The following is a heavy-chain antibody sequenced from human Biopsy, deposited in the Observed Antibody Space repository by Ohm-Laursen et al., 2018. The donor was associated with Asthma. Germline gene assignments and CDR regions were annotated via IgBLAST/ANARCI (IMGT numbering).Heavy chain of an antibody. CDR3: ARAASTTVFWSGYSHNWFDP. Sequence: LRLSCSASGFTFSDYYMSWIRQPPGKGLEWIAEINHSGSTNYNPALKSRVTMSVEMSKNQLLLNLSSMTAADTAVYYCARAASTTVFWSGYSHNWFDPWGQGTLVTVSS. CDR2: INHSGST. CDR1: GFTFSDYY. J-gene: IGHJ5*02. D-gene: IGHD3-3*01. V-gene: IGHV4-34*01.